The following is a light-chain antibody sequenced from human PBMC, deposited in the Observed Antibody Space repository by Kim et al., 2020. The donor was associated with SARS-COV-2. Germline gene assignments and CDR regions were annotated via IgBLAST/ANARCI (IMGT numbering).Light chain of an antibody. J-gene: IGLJ2*01. Sequence: ALGQTVRITCQGDSLRKYYATWYQQKARQAPVLVFYAKDKRPSGVPDRFSGSTSGNTASLTITGAQAADEADYYCKSRDSRGQVLFGGGTKVTVL. CDR1: SLRKYY. CDR2: AKD. V-gene: IGLV3-19*01. CDR3: KSRDSRGQVL.